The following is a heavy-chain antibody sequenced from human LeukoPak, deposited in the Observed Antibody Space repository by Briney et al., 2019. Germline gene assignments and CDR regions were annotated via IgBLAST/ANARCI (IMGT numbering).Heavy chain of an antibody. D-gene: IGHD3-22*01. Sequence: GGSLRLSCAASGFTFSTYAMSWVRQAPGKGLEWVSAISGSGGSTYYADSVKGRFTISRDNSKNTLYLQMNSLRAEDTAVYYCAKDLSGYDSSGFDYWGQGTLVTVSS. V-gene: IGHV3-23*01. CDR1: GFTFSTYA. CDR2: ISGSGGST. J-gene: IGHJ4*02. CDR3: AKDLSGYDSSGFDY.